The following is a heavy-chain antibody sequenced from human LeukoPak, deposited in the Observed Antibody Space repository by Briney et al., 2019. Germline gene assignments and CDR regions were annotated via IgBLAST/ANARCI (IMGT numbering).Heavy chain of an antibody. Sequence: PSETLSLTCTVSGGSISSYYWSWIRQPPGKGLEWIGYIYYSGSTNYNPSLKSRVTISVDTSKNQFSLKLSSVTAADTAVYYCARTYGDYARDYFDYWGQGTLVTVSS. D-gene: IGHD4-17*01. J-gene: IGHJ4*02. CDR2: IYYSGST. V-gene: IGHV4-59*12. CDR1: GGSISSYY. CDR3: ARTYGDYARDYFDY.